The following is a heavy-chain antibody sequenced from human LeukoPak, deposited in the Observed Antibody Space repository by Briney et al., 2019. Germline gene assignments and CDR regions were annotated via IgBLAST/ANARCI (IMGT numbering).Heavy chain of an antibody. V-gene: IGHV4-39*07. Sequence: LETLSLTCTVSGGSISSSSYYWGWIRQPPGKGLEWIGSIYNSGSTYYNPSLKSRVTISVDTSKNQFSLKLSSVTAADTAVYYCARALAMDFDYWGQGTLVTVSS. CDR2: IYNSGST. D-gene: IGHD5-24*01. CDR3: ARALAMDFDY. CDR1: GGSISSSSYY. J-gene: IGHJ4*02.